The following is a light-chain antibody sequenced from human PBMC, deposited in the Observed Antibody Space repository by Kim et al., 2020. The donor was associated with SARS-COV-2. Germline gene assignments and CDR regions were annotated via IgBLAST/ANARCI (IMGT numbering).Light chain of an antibody. CDR1: TGPVTSANY. CDR3: LLTQADARV. J-gene: IGLJ3*02. CDR2: DTD. Sequence: QAVVTQKPSLTVSPGGTVTLTCVSSTGPVTSANYPYWFQQKPGRAPRTLIYDTDKKHSWTPVRFSGSLLGGKAALTLSGAQPDDEAEYYCLLTQADARVFGGGTQLTVL. V-gene: IGLV7-46*01.